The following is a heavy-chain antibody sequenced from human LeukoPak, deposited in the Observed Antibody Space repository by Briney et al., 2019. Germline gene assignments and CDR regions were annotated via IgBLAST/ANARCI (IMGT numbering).Heavy chain of an antibody. CDR2: IKQDGSEK. CDR1: GFTLSSYW. J-gene: IGHJ4*02. CDR3: ARIYCSGGSCYFDY. Sequence: GGSLRLSCAASGFTLSSYWMSWVRQAPGKGLEWVANIKQDGSEKYYVDSVKGRFTISRDNAKNSLYLQMNSLRAEDTAVYYCARIYCSGGSCYFDYWGQGTLVTVSS. D-gene: IGHD2-15*01. V-gene: IGHV3-7*03.